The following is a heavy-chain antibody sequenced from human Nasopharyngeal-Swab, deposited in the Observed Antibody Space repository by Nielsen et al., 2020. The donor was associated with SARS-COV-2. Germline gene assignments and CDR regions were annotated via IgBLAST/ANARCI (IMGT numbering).Heavy chain of an antibody. CDR3: AGVPSSSMSYWFDP. CDR2: INHSGST. CDR1: GGPFSGYY. J-gene: IGHJ5*02. V-gene: IGHV4-34*01. D-gene: IGHD6-6*01. Sequence: SETLSLTCAVYGGPFSGYYWTWIRQPPGKGLEWIGEINHSGSTNCNPSLKSRVTISVDTSKNQFSLKLSSVTAADTAVYYCAGVPSSSMSYWFDPWGQGTLVTVSS.